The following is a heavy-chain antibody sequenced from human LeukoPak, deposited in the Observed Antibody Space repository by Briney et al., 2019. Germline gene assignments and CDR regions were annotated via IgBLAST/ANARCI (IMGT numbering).Heavy chain of an antibody. CDR1: GGSISSYY. J-gene: IGHJ5*02. D-gene: IGHD6-19*01. CDR3: ARRFNSGWYYWFDP. V-gene: IGHV4-59*08. CDR2: IYYSGST. Sequence: PSETLSLTCTVSGGSISSYYWSWIRQPPGNGLEWIGYIYYSGSTNYNPSLKSRVTISVDTSKNQFSLKLSSVTAADTAVYYCARRFNSGWYYWFDPWGQGTLVTVSS.